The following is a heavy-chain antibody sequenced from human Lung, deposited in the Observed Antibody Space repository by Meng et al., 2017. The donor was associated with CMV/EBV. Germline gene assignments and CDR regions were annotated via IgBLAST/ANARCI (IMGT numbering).Heavy chain of an antibody. J-gene: IGHJ6*02. Sequence: SXTLSLXCTVSGHPITTYYWSWIRQPPGKGLEWIGYIYYSGSTNYNPSLRSRVSISVDTSKNQFSLELSSVTAADTAIYYCARDRAAIGYYYYVMDVWGHGTTVTVSS. CDR3: ARDRAAIGYYYYVMDV. CDR2: IYYSGST. CDR1: GHPITTYY. V-gene: IGHV4-59*01. D-gene: IGHD2-2*01.